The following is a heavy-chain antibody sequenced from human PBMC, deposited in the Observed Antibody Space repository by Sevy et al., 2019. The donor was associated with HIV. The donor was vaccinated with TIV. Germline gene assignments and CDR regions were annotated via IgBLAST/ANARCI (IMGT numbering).Heavy chain of an antibody. CDR3: ARDLRGYSYGYFDY. CDR2: ISYDGSNK. V-gene: IGHV3-30-3*01. J-gene: IGHJ4*02. Sequence: GGSLRLSCAASGFTFSSYAMHWVHQAPGKGLEWVAVISYDGSNKYYADSVKGRFTISRDNSKNTLYLQMNSLRAEDTAVYYCARDLRGYSYGYFDYWGQGTLVTVSS. D-gene: IGHD5-18*01. CDR1: GFTFSSYA.